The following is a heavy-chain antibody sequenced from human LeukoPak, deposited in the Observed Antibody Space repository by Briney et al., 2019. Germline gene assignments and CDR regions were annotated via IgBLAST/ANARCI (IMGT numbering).Heavy chain of an antibody. D-gene: IGHD4-17*01. J-gene: IGHJ6*02. CDR2: FDPEDGET. CDR1: GCTLTELS. Sequence: ASVKVSCKVSGCTLTELSMHWVRQAPGKGLEWMGGFDPEDGETIYAQKFQGRVTMTEDTSTDTAYMELSSLRSEDTAVYYCATGPPSYGDYEDCYYGMDVWGQGTTVTVSS. CDR3: ATGPPSYGDYEDCYYGMDV. V-gene: IGHV1-24*01.